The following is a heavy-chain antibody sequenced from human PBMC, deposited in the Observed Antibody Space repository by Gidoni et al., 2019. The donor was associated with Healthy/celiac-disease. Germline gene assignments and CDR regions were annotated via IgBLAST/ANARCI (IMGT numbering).Heavy chain of an antibody. CDR2: IYYSGST. D-gene: IGHD2-21*02. Sequence: QVQLQESGPGLVKPSQTLSLTCTVSGGSISSGGYYWSWIRQHPGKGLEWIGYIYYSGSTYYNPSLKSRVTISVDTSKNQFSLKLSSVTAADTAVYYGAREREESKHIVVVTATVFGYFDLWGRGTLVTVSS. V-gene: IGHV4-31*03. CDR3: AREREESKHIVVVTATVFGYFDL. J-gene: IGHJ2*01. CDR1: GGSISSGGYY.